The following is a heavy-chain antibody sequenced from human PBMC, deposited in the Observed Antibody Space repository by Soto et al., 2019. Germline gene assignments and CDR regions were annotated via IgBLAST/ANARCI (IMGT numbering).Heavy chain of an antibody. D-gene: IGHD5-12*01. CDR1: GFTFSSYS. J-gene: IGHJ6*03. Sequence: GGSLRLSCAASGFTFSSYSMNWVRQAPGKGLEWVSSISSSSSYIYYADSVKGRFTISRDNAKNSLYLQMNSLRAEDTAVYYCARDKSGYVGYYYYMDVWGKGTTVTVSS. V-gene: IGHV3-21*01. CDR2: ISSSSSYI. CDR3: ARDKSGYVGYYYYMDV.